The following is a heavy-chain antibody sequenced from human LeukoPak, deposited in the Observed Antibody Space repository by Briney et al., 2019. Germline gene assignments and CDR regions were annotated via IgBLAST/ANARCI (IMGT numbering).Heavy chain of an antibody. V-gene: IGHV3-23*01. Sequence: GGSLRLSCATSGFTFSNYAMGWVRQAPGKGLEWVSGISGSAGSTYYADSVKGRFTISRDNAKNSLYLQMNSLRAEDTAVYYCARVSITMIVVGDYWGQGTLVTVSS. J-gene: IGHJ4*02. CDR2: ISGSAGST. CDR1: GFTFSNYA. CDR3: ARVSITMIVVGDY. D-gene: IGHD3-22*01.